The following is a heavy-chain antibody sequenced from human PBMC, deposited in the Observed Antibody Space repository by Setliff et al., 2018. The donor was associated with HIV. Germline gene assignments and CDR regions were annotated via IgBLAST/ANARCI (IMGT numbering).Heavy chain of an antibody. V-gene: IGHV3-48*01. Sequence: GGSLRLSCAASGFTFSSYSMNWVRQAPGKGLEWLSYISSTGTIYYADSVKGRFTISRDNAKNSVFLQMNSLRAEDTAVYYCARVMVVAEDYFDYWGQGTLVTVSS. CDR2: ISSTGTI. CDR1: GFTFSSYS. CDR3: ARVMVVAEDYFDY. J-gene: IGHJ4*02. D-gene: IGHD2-15*01.